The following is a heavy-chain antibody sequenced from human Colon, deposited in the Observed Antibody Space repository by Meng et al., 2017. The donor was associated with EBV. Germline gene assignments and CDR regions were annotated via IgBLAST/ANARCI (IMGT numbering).Heavy chain of an antibody. CDR3: ARVPTTGYKDH. V-gene: IGHV4-34*01. CDR2: VSHPGSA. D-gene: IGHD3-9*01. J-gene: IGHJ4*02. Sequence: QGLLLQLGAGLLKPSETLSLTCTVNGGSFSGYVWSWVRQPPGKGMEWIGEVSHPGSANYNPSLKSRVTISVDASEKQFSLRLTSVTAADSAVYYCARVPTTGYKDHWGQGTLVTVSS. CDR1: GGSFSGYV.